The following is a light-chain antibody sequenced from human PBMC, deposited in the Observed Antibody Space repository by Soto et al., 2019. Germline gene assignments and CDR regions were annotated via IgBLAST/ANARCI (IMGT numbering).Light chain of an antibody. CDR1: QSVRSNY. Sequence: EIVXXXXPXXLSLSPGERATLSCRASQSVRSNYLAWYQQKPGQAPRLLIYGASSRATGIPDRFSGTGSGTDFTLTTSRLEPEDFAVYYCQQYAGSPYTFGQGTKLEIK. J-gene: IGKJ2*01. V-gene: IGKV3-20*01. CDR2: GAS. CDR3: QQYAGSPYT.